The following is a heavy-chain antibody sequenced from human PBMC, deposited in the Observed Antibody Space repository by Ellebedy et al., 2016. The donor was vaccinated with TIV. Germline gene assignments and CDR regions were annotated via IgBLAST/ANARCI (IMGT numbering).Heavy chain of an antibody. CDR1: GFSFTSYW. D-gene: IGHD3-16*01. CDR2: ISKDGSET. CDR3: VRDWGRSLIDP. J-gene: IGHJ5*02. V-gene: IGHV3-7*01. Sequence: GESLKISXEASGFSFTSYWMSWVRQSPGQGLGWVGQISKDGSETYYVDSVKGRFTISRDNTKNSLFLQMNSLRAEDTAVYYCVRDWGRSLIDPWGQGTLVTVSS.